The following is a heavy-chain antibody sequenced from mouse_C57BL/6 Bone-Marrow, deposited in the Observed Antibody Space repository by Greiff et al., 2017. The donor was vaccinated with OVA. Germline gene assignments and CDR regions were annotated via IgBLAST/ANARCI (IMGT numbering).Heavy chain of an antibody. V-gene: IGHV1-80*01. CDR2: IYPGDGDT. CDR3: ARAVNYYGSSSAWCAY. D-gene: IGHD1-1*01. CDR1: GYAFSSYW. Sequence: VQLVESGAELVKPGASVKISCKASGYAFSSYWMNWVKQRPGKGLEWIGQIYPGDGDTNYNGKFKGKATLTADKSSSTAYMQLSSLTSEDSAVYFCARAVNYYGSSSAWCAYWGQGTLVTVSA. J-gene: IGHJ3*01.